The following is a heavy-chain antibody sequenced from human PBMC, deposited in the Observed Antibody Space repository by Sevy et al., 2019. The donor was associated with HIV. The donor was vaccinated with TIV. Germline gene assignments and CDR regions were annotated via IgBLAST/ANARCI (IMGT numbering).Heavy chain of an antibody. V-gene: IGHV4-34*01. CDR3: AKLEGYCSSTSCYNNYYYGMDV. CDR1: GGSFSGYY. Sequence: SETLSLTCAVYGGSFSGYYWSWIRQPPGKGLEWIGEINHSGSTNYNPSLKSRVTISVDTSKNQFSLKLSSVTAADTAVYYCAKLEGYCSSTSCYNNYYYGMDVWGQGTTVTVSS. CDR2: INHSGST. J-gene: IGHJ6*02. D-gene: IGHD2-2*01.